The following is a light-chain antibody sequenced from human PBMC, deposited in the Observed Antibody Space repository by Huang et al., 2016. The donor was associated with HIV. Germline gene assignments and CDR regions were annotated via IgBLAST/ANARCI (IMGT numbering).Light chain of an antibody. V-gene: IGKV3-15*01. J-gene: IGKJ1*01. CDR1: QSFSNN. CDR3: QQYNNWPGT. Sequence: EIVMTQSPATLSVSPGERATLSCWASQSFSNNLAWYQQKPGQAPRLLIYGASTRATGIPARFSGSGSGTEFTLTNSSLQSEDFAVYYCQQYNNWPGTFGQGTKVEIK. CDR2: GAS.